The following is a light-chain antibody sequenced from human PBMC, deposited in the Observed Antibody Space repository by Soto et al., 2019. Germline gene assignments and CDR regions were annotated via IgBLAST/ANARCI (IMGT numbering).Light chain of an antibody. V-gene: IGLV2-14*01. J-gene: IGLJ1*01. CDR3: YSYTTSSTYV. CDR2: HVS. CDR1: SSDVGAYNY. Sequence: QSALTQPASVSGSPGQSITISCTGTSSDVGAYNYVSWYQQHPAKIPKLMIYHVSNRPSGVSDRFSGSKSGNTASLTISGLQAEDEADYYGYSYTTSSTYVFGTGTKLTVL.